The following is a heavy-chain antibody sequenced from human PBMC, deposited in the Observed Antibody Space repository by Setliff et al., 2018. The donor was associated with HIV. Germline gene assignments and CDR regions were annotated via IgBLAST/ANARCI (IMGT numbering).Heavy chain of an antibody. CDR1: GVSITSATYY. D-gene: IGHD5-18*01. CDR3: AREGKTALVTKYFDY. CDR2: IDYSGSA. V-gene: IGHV4-31*11. J-gene: IGHJ4*02. Sequence: SETLSLTCAVSGVSITSATYYWSWIRHSPGKGLEWIGYIDYSGSAFYNPSLKSRLTISRDTSKIQFSLRMKSVTAADTAVYYCAREGKTALVTKYFDYWGQGTLVTVSS.